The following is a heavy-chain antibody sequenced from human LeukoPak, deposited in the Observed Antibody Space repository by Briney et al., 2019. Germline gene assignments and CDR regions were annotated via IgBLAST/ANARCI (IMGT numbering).Heavy chain of an antibody. CDR2: VYHSGST. Sequence: PSETLSLTCTVSSGSISSSSYYWGWIRQPPGMRLEWIGNVYHSGSTYYNPSLKSRVTMSVDTSKNQFSLELGSVTAADSAVYFCARRPLNRMGGAFDIWGQGTMVTVS. CDR1: SGSISSSSYY. D-gene: IGHD3-16*01. CDR3: ARRPLNRMGGAFDI. V-gene: IGHV4-39*01. J-gene: IGHJ3*02.